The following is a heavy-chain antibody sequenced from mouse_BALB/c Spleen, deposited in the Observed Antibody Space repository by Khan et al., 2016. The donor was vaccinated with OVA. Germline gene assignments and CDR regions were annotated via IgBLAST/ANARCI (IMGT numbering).Heavy chain of an antibody. CDR1: GYSITSDYA. CDR2: IRYSGST. D-gene: IGHD1-1*01. J-gene: IGHJ2*01. CDR3: ASGRLLLRDQDYFDY. V-gene: IGHV3-2*02. Sequence: EVQLVQSGPGLLKPSQSLSLTCTVTGYSITSDYAWYWILQFPGNKLEWMAYIRYSGSTTYSPSLRSRTSITRDTSTNPFFLQFNSVTTEDTATYYCASGRLLLRDQDYFDYWGQGTTLTVSS.